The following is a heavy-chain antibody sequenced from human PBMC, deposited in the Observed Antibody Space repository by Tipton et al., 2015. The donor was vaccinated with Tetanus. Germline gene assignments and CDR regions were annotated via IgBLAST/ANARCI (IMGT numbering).Heavy chain of an antibody. D-gene: IGHD4-17*01. CDR3: ARAVSPGETFDY. J-gene: IGHJ4*02. CDR1: GFTFNTYA. CDR2: ISFDGSNK. Sequence: SLRLSCAVSGFTFNTYAMHWISPAPGKGLEWVAVISFDGSNKYYADSVKGRFTISRDNSKSTLCLDIYSLRNEDTAMYFCARAVSPGETFDYWGQGTLVTVSS. V-gene: IGHV3-30*04.